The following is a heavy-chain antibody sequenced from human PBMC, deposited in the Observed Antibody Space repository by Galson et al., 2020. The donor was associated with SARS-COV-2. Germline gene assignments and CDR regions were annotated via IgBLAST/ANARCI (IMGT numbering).Heavy chain of an antibody. CDR1: GFTFSGSA. Sequence: GGSLRLSRAASGFTFSGSAMHWVRQASGKGLQWVGRIRSKTDSYTTAYAASVKGRFTISRDDSKNTAYLQMNSLTTEDTAVYYCVAYGTVWDIDYWGQGTLVTVSS. CDR3: VAYGTVWDIDY. CDR2: IRSKTDSYTT. D-gene: IGHD1-26*01. J-gene: IGHJ4*02. V-gene: IGHV3-73*01.